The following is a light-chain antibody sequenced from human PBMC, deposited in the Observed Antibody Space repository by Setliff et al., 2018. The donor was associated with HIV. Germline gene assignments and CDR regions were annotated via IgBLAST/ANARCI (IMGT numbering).Light chain of an antibody. CDR1: STDVGGYNY. J-gene: IGLJ1*01. V-gene: IGLV2-14*01. Sequence: QSVLTQPASVSGSPGQSITISCTGTSTDVGGYNYVSWYQQHPGKAPKLMIYEVSHRPSGVSYRFSGSKSDNTASLTISGLQAEDEADYYCSSYTNSSTYVFGTGTTVTVL. CDR3: SSYTNSSTYV. CDR2: EVS.